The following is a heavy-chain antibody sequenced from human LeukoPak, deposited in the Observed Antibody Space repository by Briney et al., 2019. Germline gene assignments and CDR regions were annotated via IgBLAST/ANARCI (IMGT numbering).Heavy chain of an antibody. CDR2: IWNDGSNK. Sequence: PGRSLRLSCAASGFTFSSYGMNWVRQAPGKGLEWVAAIWNDGSNKYYADSVKGRFTISRDNSKNTLYLQMNSLRAEDTAVDYGARGGAVACTFDYWGQGTLVTVSS. V-gene: IGHV3-33*01. CDR3: ARGGAVACTFDY. D-gene: IGHD6-19*01. J-gene: IGHJ4*02. CDR1: GFTFSSYG.